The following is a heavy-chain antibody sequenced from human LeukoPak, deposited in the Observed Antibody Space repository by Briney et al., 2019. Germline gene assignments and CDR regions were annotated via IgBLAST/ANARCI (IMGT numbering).Heavy chain of an antibody. D-gene: IGHD3-10*01. CDR1: GGTFSSYA. J-gene: IGHJ3*02. Sequence: SVKVSCKASGGTFSSYAISWVRQAPGQGLEWMGGIIPIFGTANYAQKFQGRVTITTDESMSTAYMELSSLRSEDTAVYYCARDEEAYYGSGSSAFDIWGQGTMVTVSS. CDR3: ARDEEAYYGSGSSAFDI. V-gene: IGHV1-69*05. CDR2: IIPIFGTA.